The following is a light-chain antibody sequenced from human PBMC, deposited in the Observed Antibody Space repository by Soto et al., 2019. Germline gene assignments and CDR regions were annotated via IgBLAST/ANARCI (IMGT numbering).Light chain of an antibody. J-gene: IGKJ1*01. CDR2: ATS. CDR1: QSIYSDY. CDR3: QQYGTSQLT. V-gene: IGKV3-20*01. Sequence: EIVLTQSPDTLSFSPGERATLSCRTSQSIYSDYFAWYQQRPGQAPSLLIYATSNRATGIPDRFSGSGSWKDLTLTISRLEPEDIAVYFCQQYGTSQLTFGQGTKVEIK.